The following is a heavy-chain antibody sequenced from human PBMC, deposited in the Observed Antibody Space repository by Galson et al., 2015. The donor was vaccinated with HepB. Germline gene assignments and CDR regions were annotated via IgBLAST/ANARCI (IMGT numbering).Heavy chain of an antibody. V-gene: IGHV1-3*01. Sequence: GYPFTSYAMHWVRQAPGQRLEWMGWINAGNGNTKYSQKFQGRVTITRDTSASTAYMELSSLRSEDTAVYYCARDPLVRYSGSYYKFDYWGQGTLVTVSS. J-gene: IGHJ4*02. CDR3: ARDPLVRYSGSYYKFDY. CDR2: INAGNGNT. CDR1: GYPFTSYA. D-gene: IGHD1-26*01.